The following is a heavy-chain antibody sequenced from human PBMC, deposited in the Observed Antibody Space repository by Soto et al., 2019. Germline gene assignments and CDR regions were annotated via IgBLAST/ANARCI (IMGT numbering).Heavy chain of an antibody. CDR2: IYYSGST. Sequence: ASETLSLTCTVSGGSISSGDYYWSWIRQHPGKGLEWIGYIYYSGSTYYNPSLKSRVTISVDTSKNQFSLKLSSVTAADTAVYYCAQSNYDILTGYYNVAYWGQGTLVTVSS. V-gene: IGHV4-31*03. D-gene: IGHD3-9*01. CDR3: AQSNYDILTGYYNVAY. J-gene: IGHJ4*02. CDR1: GGSISSGDYY.